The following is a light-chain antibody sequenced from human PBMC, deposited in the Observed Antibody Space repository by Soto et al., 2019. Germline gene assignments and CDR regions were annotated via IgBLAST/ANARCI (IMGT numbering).Light chain of an antibody. CDR1: SSNIGAGYD. Sequence: QSVLTQPPSVSGAPGQRVTISCTGSSSNIGAGYDVHWYQQLPGTAPKLLIYGNSNRPSGVPDRFSGSKSGTSASLAITGLQAEDEADYYCQSYDSSLTLYVFGTGIKVTVL. J-gene: IGLJ1*01. CDR3: QSYDSSLTLYV. CDR2: GNS. V-gene: IGLV1-40*01.